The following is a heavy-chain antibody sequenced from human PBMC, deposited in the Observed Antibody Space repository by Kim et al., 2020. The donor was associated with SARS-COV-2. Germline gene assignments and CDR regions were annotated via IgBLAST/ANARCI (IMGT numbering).Heavy chain of an antibody. CDR2: INHSGST. J-gene: IGHJ5*02. D-gene: IGHD1-26*01. CDR1: GGSFSGYY. CDR3: ARSEGWELQEAGWFDP. Sequence: SETLSLTCAVYGGSFSGYYWSWIRQPPGKGLEWIGEINHSGSTNYNPSLKSRVTISVDTSKNQFSLKLSSVTAADTAVYYCARSEGWELQEAGWFDPWGQGTRVTVSS. V-gene: IGHV4-34*01.